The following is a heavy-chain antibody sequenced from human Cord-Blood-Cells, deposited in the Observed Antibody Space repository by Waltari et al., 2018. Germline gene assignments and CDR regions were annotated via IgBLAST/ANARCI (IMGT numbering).Heavy chain of an antibody. V-gene: IGHV3-53*01. D-gene: IGHD2-8*01. CDR1: GFTVSSNY. J-gene: IGHJ6*03. Sequence: EVQLVESGGGLIQPGGSLRLSCAASGFTVSSNYMSWVRQAPGKGLECVSVIYSGCSAYYADSVKGRFTISRDNSKNTLYLQMNSLRAEDTAVYYCARNYAKYYYMGVWGKGTTVTVSS. CDR2: IYSGCSA. CDR3: ARNYAKYYYMGV.